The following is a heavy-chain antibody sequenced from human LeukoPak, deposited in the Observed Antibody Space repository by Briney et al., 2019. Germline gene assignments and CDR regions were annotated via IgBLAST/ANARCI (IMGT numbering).Heavy chain of an antibody. CDR3: ARLGWYYGSGSYFDY. CDR2: IYYSGST. D-gene: IGHD3-10*01. V-gene: IGHV4-39*01. J-gene: IGHJ4*02. CDR1: GGSISSSDSY. Sequence: SETLSLTCTVSGGSISSSDSYWGWIRQPPGKGLEWIGYIYYSGSTYYNPSLKSRVTISVDTSKNQFSLKLSSVTAADTAVYYCARLGWYYGSGSYFDYWGQGTLVTVSS.